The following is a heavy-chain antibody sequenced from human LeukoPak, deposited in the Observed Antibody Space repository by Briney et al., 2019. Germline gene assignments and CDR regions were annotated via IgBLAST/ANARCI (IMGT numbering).Heavy chain of an antibody. J-gene: IGHJ4*02. CDR1: GYTFTSYY. CDR3: ARGVSSGYYYFLLPDY. V-gene: IGHV1-46*01. Sequence: ASVKVSCKASGYTFTSYYMHWVRQAPGQGLEWMGIINPSGGSTSYAQKFQGRVTMTRDMSTSTVYMELSSLRSEDTAVYYCARGVSSGYYYFLLPDYWGQGTLVTVSS. CDR2: INPSGGST. D-gene: IGHD3-22*01.